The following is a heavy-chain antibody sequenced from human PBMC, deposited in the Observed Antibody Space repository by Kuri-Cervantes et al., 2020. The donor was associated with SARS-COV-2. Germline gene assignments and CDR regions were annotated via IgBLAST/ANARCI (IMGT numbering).Heavy chain of an antibody. Sequence: GSLRLSCTVSGYSISSGYYWGWIRQPSGKGLEWIGSIYHSGSTYYNPSLKSRVTISVDTSKNQFSLKLSSVTAADTAVYYCARDAAIFGVVKSWFDPWGQGTLVTVSS. CDR1: GYSISSGYY. CDR2: IYHSGST. J-gene: IGHJ5*02. V-gene: IGHV4-38-2*02. D-gene: IGHD3-3*01. CDR3: ARDAAIFGVVKSWFDP.